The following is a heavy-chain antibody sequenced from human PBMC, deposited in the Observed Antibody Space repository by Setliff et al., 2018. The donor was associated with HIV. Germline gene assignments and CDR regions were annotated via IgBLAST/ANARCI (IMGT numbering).Heavy chain of an antibody. CDR2: IYYSGST. Sequence: SETLSLTCTVSGGSISSGTYYWSWIRQHPGKGLEWIGYIYYSGSTYYNPFLKSRVTISVDTSRNQFSLKLSSVTAADTAVYYCARDRSDYYNLPGYFDHWGQGTPVTVSS. CDR3: ARDRSDYYNLPGYFDH. J-gene: IGHJ4*02. CDR1: GGSISSGTYY. V-gene: IGHV4-31*03. D-gene: IGHD3-3*01.